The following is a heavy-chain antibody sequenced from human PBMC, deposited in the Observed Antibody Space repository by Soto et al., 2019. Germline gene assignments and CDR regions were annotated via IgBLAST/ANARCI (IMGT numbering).Heavy chain of an antibody. D-gene: IGHD2-15*01. V-gene: IGHV3-21*01. CDR2: ISSSSSYI. CDR1: GFTFSSYS. Sequence: GALRLSCAASGFTFSSYSMNWVRQAPGKGLEWVSSISSSSSYIYYADSVKGRFTISRDNAKNSLYLQMNSLRAEDTAVYYCARVPGRVVVVAAKVYYMDVWGKGTTVTVSS. J-gene: IGHJ6*03. CDR3: ARVPGRVVVVAAKVYYMDV.